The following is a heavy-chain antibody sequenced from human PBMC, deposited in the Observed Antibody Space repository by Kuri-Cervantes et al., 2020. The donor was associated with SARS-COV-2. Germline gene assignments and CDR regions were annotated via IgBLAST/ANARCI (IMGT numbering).Heavy chain of an antibody. Sequence: SETLSLTCTVSGGSISSGSYYWSWIRQPAEKRLEWIGHIYSSGSTNYNPSLKSRVTISVDTSKNQFSLKLSSVTAADTAVYYCARVGYDFWSGYDFDYWGQGTLVTVSS. D-gene: IGHD3-3*01. CDR3: ARVGYDFWSGYDFDY. CDR1: GGSISSGSYY. CDR2: IYSSGST. J-gene: IGHJ4*02. V-gene: IGHV4-61*09.